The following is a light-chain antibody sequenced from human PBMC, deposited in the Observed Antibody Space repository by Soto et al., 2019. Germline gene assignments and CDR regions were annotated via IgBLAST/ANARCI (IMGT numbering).Light chain of an antibody. V-gene: IGKV3-20*01. CDR2: GAS. CDR3: QQYGSSPRT. CDR1: QSVSSSY. J-gene: IGKJ1*01. Sequence: EIVLKQSPGTLSLSPGDRAILSCRASQSVSSSYLAWYRQKPGQAPSLLIYGASSRATGIPDRFSGSGSGTDFTLTISRLEPEDFAVYYCQQYGSSPRTFGQGTKVDIK.